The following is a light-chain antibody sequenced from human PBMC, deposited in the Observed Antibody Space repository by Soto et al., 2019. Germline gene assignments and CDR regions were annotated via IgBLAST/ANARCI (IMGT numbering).Light chain of an antibody. Sequence: DIQMTQSPSTLSASVGDRVTITCRASQSISSWLAWYQQKPGKAPKLLLYKASSLESGVPSRFSGSGSGTEFTLTLSSLQPDDFATYYCQQYKSYRTFGQGTKVEIK. V-gene: IGKV1-5*03. CDR3: QQYKSYRT. CDR2: KAS. CDR1: QSISSW. J-gene: IGKJ1*01.